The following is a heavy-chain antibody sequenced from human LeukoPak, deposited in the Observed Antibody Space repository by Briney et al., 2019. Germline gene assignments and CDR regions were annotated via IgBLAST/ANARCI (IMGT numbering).Heavy chain of an antibody. J-gene: IGHJ3*02. CDR1: GFTFSSYA. CDR2: ISYDGSNK. V-gene: IGHV3-30-3*01. D-gene: IGHD5-24*01. Sequence: PGRSLRLSCAASGFTFSSYAMHWVRQAPGKGLEWVAVISYDGSNKYYADSVKGRFTISRDNSKNTLYLQMNSLTAEDTAVYYCARDPLEMATIYAFDIWGQGTMVTVSS. CDR3: ARDPLEMATIYAFDI.